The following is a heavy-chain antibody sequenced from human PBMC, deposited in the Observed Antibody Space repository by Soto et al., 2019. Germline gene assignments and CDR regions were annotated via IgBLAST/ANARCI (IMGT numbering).Heavy chain of an antibody. Sequence: GASVKVSCKAPGGTFSSYTISWVRQAPGQGLEWMGRIIPILGIANYAQKFQGRVTITADKSASTAYMELSSLRSEDTAVYYCARGGYSGPNEPYYYYGMDVWGQGTTVTVSS. D-gene: IGHD5-12*01. CDR1: GGTFSSYT. V-gene: IGHV1-69*02. J-gene: IGHJ6*02. CDR2: IIPILGIA. CDR3: ARGGYSGPNEPYYYYGMDV.